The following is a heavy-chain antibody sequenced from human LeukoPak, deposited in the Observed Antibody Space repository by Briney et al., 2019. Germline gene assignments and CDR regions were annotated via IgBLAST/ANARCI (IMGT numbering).Heavy chain of an antibody. V-gene: IGHV3-48*01. CDR1: GFTFSSYS. CDR3: ARSTTVTSNFDY. D-gene: IGHD4-17*01. J-gene: IGHJ4*02. CDR2: ISSGSSSI. Sequence: GGSLRLSCAASGFTFSSYSMNWVRQAPGKGLEWVSYISSGSSSIYYADSVKGRFTISRDNSKNTLCLQMNSLGADDTAVYYCARSTTVTSNFDYWGQGTLVTVSS.